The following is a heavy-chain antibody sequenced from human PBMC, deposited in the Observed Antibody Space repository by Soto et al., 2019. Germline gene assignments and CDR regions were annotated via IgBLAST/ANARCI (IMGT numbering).Heavy chain of an antibody. CDR3: ARVTQEDFWSGSDAFDI. CDR2: ISGRGGST. J-gene: IGHJ3*02. V-gene: IGHV3-23*01. D-gene: IGHD3-3*01. CDR1: GFTFSSYA. Sequence: EVQLLESGRGFVQPGGSLRLSCAASGFTFSSYAMSWDRHAPGKGLELVSAISGRGGSTYYADSVKGRFTMSRDNSKKTLYLQMKRLRAEDTAVYYCARVTQEDFWSGSDAFDIWGQGTMVTFSS.